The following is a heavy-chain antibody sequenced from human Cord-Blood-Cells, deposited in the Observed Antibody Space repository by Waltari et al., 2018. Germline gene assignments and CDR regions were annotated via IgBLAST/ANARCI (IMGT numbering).Heavy chain of an antibody. D-gene: IGHD2-8*01. CDR2: IYYSGGT. J-gene: IGHJ4*02. CDR3: ARGTYGHY. CDR1: GVSISSYH. Sequence: QVQLQESGPGLVKPSETLSLTCPVPGVSISSYHWSWIRQPPGKGLEWVGYIYYSGGTNYNPSLKSRVTISVDTSKNQFSLKLSSVTAADSAVYYCARGTYGHYWGQGTLVTVSS. V-gene: IGHV4-59*01.